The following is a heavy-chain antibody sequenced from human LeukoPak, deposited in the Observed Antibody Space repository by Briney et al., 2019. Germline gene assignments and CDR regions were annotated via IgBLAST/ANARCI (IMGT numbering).Heavy chain of an antibody. CDR1: GFTFRSYW. J-gene: IGHJ4*02. V-gene: IGHV3-7*05. CDR3: ARVPGYSYLDY. D-gene: IGHD5-18*01. CDR2: IKEDGGVK. Sequence: GGSLRLSCAASGFTFRSYWMSWVGQAPGKGLEWVANIKEDGGVKYYVDSVKGRFTISRDNAKNSLFLQMNSLRAEDTAVYYCARVPGYSYLDYWGQGTLVTVSS.